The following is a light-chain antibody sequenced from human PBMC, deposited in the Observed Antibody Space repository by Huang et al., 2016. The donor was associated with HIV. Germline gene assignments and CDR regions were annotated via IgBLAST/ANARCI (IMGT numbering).Light chain of an antibody. V-gene: IGKV3-15*01. CDR2: SAS. Sequence: EVVMTQSPAILSVSLGERATLSCRASQSVTSNLAWYQQKPGQAPRLLIYSASTRATGIPARFSGSGSGTEFTLTISSLQSEDFAVYYCQHYNNWPWWTFGQGTKVEIK. J-gene: IGKJ1*01. CDR3: QHYNNWPWWT. CDR1: QSVTSN.